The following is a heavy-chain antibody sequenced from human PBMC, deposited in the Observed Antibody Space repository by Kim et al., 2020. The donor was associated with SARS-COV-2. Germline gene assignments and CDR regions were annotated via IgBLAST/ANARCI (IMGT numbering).Heavy chain of an antibody. J-gene: IGHJ5*02. CDR3: TRESTDTSEGA. Sequence: GGSLRLSCAVSGFSVSEYWMSWVRQVPGKGLEWVANINEDGSDKNYVDSVKGRFTISRGNAENSLYLQMNSLRAEDTAVYYCTRESTDTSEGAWGQGTLVTVSS. CDR2: INEDGSDK. CDR1: GFSVSEYW. V-gene: IGHV3-7*03. D-gene: IGHD1-26*01.